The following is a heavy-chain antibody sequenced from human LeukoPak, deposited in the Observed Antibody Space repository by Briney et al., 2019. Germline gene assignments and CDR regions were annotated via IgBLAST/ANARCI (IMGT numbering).Heavy chain of an antibody. J-gene: IGHJ4*02. Sequence: PGGSLRLSCTASGFTFSSYALHWVRQAPGKGLEWVAAISYDISKTFYGDSVKGRFTISRDNSKKTLYLQMDRMRRDDTDVYYCATGRIVGVRQAHDYWGQGTLATVSS. CDR1: GFTFSSYA. CDR3: ATGRIVGVRQAHDY. CDR2: ISYDISKT. D-gene: IGHD1-26*01. V-gene: IGHV3-30-3*01.